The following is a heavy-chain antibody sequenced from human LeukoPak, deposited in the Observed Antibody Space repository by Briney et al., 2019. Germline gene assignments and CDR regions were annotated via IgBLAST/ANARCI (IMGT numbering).Heavy chain of an antibody. Sequence: GGSLRLSCAASGFTFSSYGMHWVRQAPGKGLEWVSAISGSGGSTYYADSVKGRFTISRDNSKNTLYLQMNSLRAEDTAVYYCARGNDFWSGDSGYMDVWGKGTTVTVSS. CDR3: ARGNDFWSGDSGYMDV. V-gene: IGHV3-23*01. D-gene: IGHD3-3*01. J-gene: IGHJ6*03. CDR2: ISGSGGST. CDR1: GFTFSSYG.